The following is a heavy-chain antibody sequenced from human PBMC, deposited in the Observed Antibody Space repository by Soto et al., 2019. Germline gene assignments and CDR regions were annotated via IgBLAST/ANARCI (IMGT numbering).Heavy chain of an antibody. J-gene: IGHJ4*02. CDR1: GFSFNDHA. CDR2: ISWNSGSI. Sequence: EVQLVESGGGLVQPGRSLRLSCAASGFSFNDHAMHWVRQAPGKGLEWVSGISWNSGSIGYADSVKGRFTISRDDAKNSLYLQLNSLRSEDTALYYCAKDSGGGVGLFDYWGQGALVTVSS. CDR3: AKDSGGGVGLFDY. D-gene: IGHD3-16*01. V-gene: IGHV3-9*01.